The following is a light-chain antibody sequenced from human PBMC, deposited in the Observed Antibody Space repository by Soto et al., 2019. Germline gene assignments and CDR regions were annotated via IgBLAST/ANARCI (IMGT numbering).Light chain of an antibody. J-gene: IGKJ5*01. CDR2: DAS. V-gene: IGKV3-11*01. CDR3: QQRSNWPIT. CDR1: QSVSSY. Sequence: EIVLTQSPATLSLSPGGRATLSCRASQSVSSYLAWYQQKPGQSPRLLIYDASNRATGIPARFSGSGSGTDFTLTISSLEPEDFAVHYCQQRSNWPITFGQGTRLEIK.